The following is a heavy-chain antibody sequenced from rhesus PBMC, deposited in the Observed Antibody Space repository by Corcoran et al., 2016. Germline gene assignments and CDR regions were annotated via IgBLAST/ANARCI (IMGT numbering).Heavy chain of an antibody. J-gene: IGHJ4*01. CDR2: IWRTPDGATQ. V-gene: IGHV3-30*02. CDR3: TTGLSGIYNDY. Sequence: EVQMVESGAGLVQPGGSLRLSCAASGFPFRESWMNWVRQAPVKGLEWVARIWRTPDGATQEYAEDVKGRFTSSRDESKDTLYQQMNSLKIEDTAVYYCTTGLSGIYNDYWGQGALVTVSS. D-gene: IGHD2-27*01. CDR1: GFPFRESW.